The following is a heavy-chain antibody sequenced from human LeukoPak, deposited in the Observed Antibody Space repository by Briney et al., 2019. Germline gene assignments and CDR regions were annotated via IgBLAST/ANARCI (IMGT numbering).Heavy chain of an antibody. J-gene: IGHJ4*02. CDR2: IFYSGQP. D-gene: IGHD6-6*01. CDR3: VRQIRRSSSLYYFDS. CDR1: GGSISSSDYF. V-gene: IGHV4-39*01. Sequence: SETLSLTCTVSGGSISSSDYFWAWIRQSLGQGLEWIGSIFYSGQPYSSPSLKSRVTISVDTSRNQFSLRLASVTAADTAIYYCVRQIRRSSSLYYFDSWGQGTLVHVSS.